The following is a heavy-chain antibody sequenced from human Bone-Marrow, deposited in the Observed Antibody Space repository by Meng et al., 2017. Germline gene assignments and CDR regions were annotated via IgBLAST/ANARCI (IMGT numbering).Heavy chain of an antibody. V-gene: IGHV3-9*01. CDR3: VKDFDWTLDY. CDR2: INWNSAGI. Sequence: SLKISCAVSGFKFDDYAMHWVRPAPGKGLEWVSSINWNSAGIDYAHSVKGRLTISRDNAKKSLFLEINSLRADDTAFYYCVKDFDWTLDYWGQGTLVTVSS. D-gene: IGHD3-9*01. J-gene: IGHJ4*02. CDR1: GFKFDDYA.